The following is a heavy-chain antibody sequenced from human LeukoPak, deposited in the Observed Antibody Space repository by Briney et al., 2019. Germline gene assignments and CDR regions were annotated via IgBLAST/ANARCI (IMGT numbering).Heavy chain of an antibody. CDR1: GFTLSDYY. D-gene: IGHD4-17*01. CDR3: TTVPVYGDYF. V-gene: IGHV3-15*01. CDR2: IKSKTDGGTT. Sequence: GGSLRLSCAASGFTLSDYYMDWVRQAPGKGLEWVGRIKSKTDGGTTDYAAPVKGRFTISRDDSKNTLYLQMNSLKTEDTAVYYCTTVPVYGDYFWGQGTLVTVSS. J-gene: IGHJ4*02.